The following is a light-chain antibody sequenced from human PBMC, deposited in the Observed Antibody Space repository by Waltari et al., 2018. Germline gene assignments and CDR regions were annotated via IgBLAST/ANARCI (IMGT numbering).Light chain of an antibody. CDR3: SSYAGSNNYVL. CDR2: EVN. V-gene: IGLV2-8*01. J-gene: IGLJ2*01. Sequence: QSALTQPPSASGSPGQSVTISCTGTSSDVGGYYYVSWYQQHPGKAPKLMIYEVNNRPSGVPDRFSGSKSGNTASLTVSGLQAEDEADYYCSSYAGSNNYVLFGGGTKLTVL. CDR1: SSDVGGYYY.